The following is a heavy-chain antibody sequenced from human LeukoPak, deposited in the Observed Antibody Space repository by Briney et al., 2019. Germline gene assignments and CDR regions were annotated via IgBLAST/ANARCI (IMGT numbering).Heavy chain of an antibody. CDR1: GGTFSSYA. CDR3: ARGSPKIGYCSSTSCYAGWFDP. Sequence: SVKVSCKASGGTFSSYAISWVRQAPGQGLEWMGGIIPIFGTANYAQKFQGRVTITADESTSTAYMELSSLRSEDTAVYYCARGSPKIGYCSSTSCYAGWFDPWGQGTLVTVSS. J-gene: IGHJ5*02. D-gene: IGHD2-2*01. V-gene: IGHV1-69*13. CDR2: IIPIFGTA.